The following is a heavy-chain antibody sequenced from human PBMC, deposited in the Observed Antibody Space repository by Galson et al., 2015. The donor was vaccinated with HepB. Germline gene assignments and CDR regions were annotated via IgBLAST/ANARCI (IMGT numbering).Heavy chain of an antibody. Sequence: SVKVSCKASGSTFTSYGISWVRQAPGQGLEWMGWISAYNGNTNYAQKLQGRVTMTTDTSTSTAYMELRSLRSDDTAVYYCARVGSGYYDSSGYYSGGDWGQGTLVTVSS. CDR3: ARVGSGYYDSSGYYSGGD. CDR1: GSTFTSYG. V-gene: IGHV1-18*01. D-gene: IGHD3-22*01. CDR2: ISAYNGNT. J-gene: IGHJ4*02.